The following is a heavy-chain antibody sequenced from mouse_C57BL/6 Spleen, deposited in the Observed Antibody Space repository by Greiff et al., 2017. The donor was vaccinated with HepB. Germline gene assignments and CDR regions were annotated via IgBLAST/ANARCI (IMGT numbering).Heavy chain of an antibody. CDR2: INPNNGGT. V-gene: IGHV1-26*01. CDR1: GYTFTDYY. J-gene: IGHJ1*03. Sequence: EVQLQQSGPELVKPGASVKISCKASGYTFTDYYMNWVKQSHGKSLEWIGDINPNNGGTSYNQKFKGKATLTVDKSSSTAYMELRSLTSEDSAVYYCAREDATTVVAHWYFDVWGTGTTVTVSS. CDR3: AREDATTVVAHWYFDV. D-gene: IGHD1-1*01.